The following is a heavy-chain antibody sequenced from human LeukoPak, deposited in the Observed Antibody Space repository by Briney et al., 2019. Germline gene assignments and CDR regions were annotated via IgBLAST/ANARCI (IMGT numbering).Heavy chain of an antibody. CDR1: GFTFSSNW. J-gene: IGHJ4*02. V-gene: IGHV3-7*01. D-gene: IGHD5-18*01. CDR2: IKQDGSEK. Sequence: QPGGSLRLSCVASGFTFSSNWMSWVRQAPGKGPEWVANIKQDGSEKYYVDSVKGRFTISRDNAKNSLYLQMNSLRAEDTAVYYCARLVDTATFDYWGQGTLVTVSS. CDR3: ARLVDTATFDY.